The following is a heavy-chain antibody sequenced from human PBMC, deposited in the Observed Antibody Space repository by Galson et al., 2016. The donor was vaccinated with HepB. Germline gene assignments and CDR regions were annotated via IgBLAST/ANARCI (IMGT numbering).Heavy chain of an antibody. Sequence: SLRLSCAASGFGFSDYFMSWIRQVPGKGLEWVSFISDSGSSRLYADSVKGRFTISRDTAKNSVYLQMNGLRVEDTAVYYCAREVLFSSGYYDVFDLWGQGTMVTVSP. CDR1: GFGFSDYF. V-gene: IGHV3-11*01. CDR3: AREVLFSSGYYDVFDL. J-gene: IGHJ3*01. D-gene: IGHD3-22*01. CDR2: ISDSGSSR.